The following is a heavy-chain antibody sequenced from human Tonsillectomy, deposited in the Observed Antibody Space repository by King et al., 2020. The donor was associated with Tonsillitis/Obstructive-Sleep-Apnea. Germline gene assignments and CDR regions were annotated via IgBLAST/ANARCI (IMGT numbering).Heavy chain of an antibody. J-gene: IGHJ4*02. CDR2: IRSKAYGGTT. V-gene: IGHV3-49*04. D-gene: IGHD5-12*01. Sequence: VQLVESGGGLVQPGRSLRLSCTASGFTFGDYAMSWVRQAPGKGLEWVGFIRSKAYGGTTEYAASVKGRFTISRDDSKSIAYLQMNSLKTEDTAVYYCPRVRYSGYGCDDYWGQGTLVTVSS. CDR1: GFTFGDYA. CDR3: PRVRYSGYGCDDY.